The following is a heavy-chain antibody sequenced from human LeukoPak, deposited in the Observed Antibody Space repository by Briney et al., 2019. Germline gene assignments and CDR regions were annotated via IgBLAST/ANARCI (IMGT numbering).Heavy chain of an antibody. CDR3: ARAEYQLLYPNFDY. D-gene: IGHD2-2*02. CDR2: INPNSGGT. CDR1: GYTFTGYY. Sequence: ASVKVSCKASGYTFTGYYMHWVRQAPGRGLEWMGWINPNSGGTNYAQKFQGRVTMTRDTSISTAYMELSRLRSDDTAVYYCARAEYQLLYPNFDYWGQGTLVTVSS. J-gene: IGHJ4*02. V-gene: IGHV1-2*02.